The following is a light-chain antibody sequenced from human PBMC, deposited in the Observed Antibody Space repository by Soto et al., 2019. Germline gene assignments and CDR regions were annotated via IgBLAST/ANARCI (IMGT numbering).Light chain of an antibody. CDR2: AAS. Sequence: DIQMTQLPSSLSASVGDRVTSTCRASQGIRNYLAWYQHKPGKVPKLLIYAASTLQSGVPSRFSGGRSGTDFTRTISSLQPEAVATYYCEEYNSAPRTFGQGTKVEIK. CDR1: QGIRNY. V-gene: IGKV1-27*01. CDR3: EEYNSAPRT. J-gene: IGKJ1*01.